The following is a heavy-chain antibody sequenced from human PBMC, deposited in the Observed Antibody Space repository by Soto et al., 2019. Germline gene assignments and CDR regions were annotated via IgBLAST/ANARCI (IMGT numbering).Heavy chain of an antibody. D-gene: IGHD2-15*01. J-gene: IGHJ6*02. CDR2: ISPSTSHI. Sequence: EVPLVESGGGLVQPGGSLRLSCAVSGFTFSSCTMNWVRQAPGKGLEWVSSISPSTSHIYYADSVKGRFTISRDNAKTSLFLQMNSLRAEDTAVYYCSGCSGGACHQNYGMDVWGQGTTVTVSS. CDR3: SGCSGGACHQNYGMDV. CDR1: GFTFSSCT. V-gene: IGHV3-21*01.